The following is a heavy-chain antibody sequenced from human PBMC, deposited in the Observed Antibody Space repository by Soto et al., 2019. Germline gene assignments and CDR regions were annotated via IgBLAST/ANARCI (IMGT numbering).Heavy chain of an antibody. CDR2: ISGNNGNT. CDR3: ARGSAPIDY. J-gene: IGHJ4*02. Sequence: QVQLVQSGLEVKKPGASVKVSCKASGYTFTSYGISWVRQAPGQGLEYMGWISGNNGNTNYVPKFQGRVTMTTDTTTRTVYMELRSLRSDDTAVYYCARGSAPIDYWGQGTLVTVSS. CDR1: GYTFTSYG. V-gene: IGHV1-18*01.